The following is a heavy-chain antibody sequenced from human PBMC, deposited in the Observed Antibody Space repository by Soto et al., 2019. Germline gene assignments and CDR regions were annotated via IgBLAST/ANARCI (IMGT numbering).Heavy chain of an antibody. J-gene: IGHJ4*02. Sequence: GGSLRLSCEASGFTFSSSWMTWVRQAPGKGLEWVACIKQDGSERFYVDSVEGRFTISRDNARNSLFLPMNSLTGEDTAVYYCARGHIASSVSRLLEWLFPFDLWGQGTLVTVSS. D-gene: IGHD3-3*01. CDR3: ARGHIASSVSRLLEWLFPFDL. V-gene: IGHV3-7*05. CDR1: GFTFSSSW. CDR2: IKQDGSER.